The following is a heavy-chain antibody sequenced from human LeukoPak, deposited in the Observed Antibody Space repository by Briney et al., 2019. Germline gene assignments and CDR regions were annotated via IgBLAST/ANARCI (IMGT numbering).Heavy chain of an antibody. CDR3: ARHYGP. CDR2: INHSGST. Sequence: PSETLSLTCAVYGGSFSGYYWSWIRQPPRKGLGWIGEINHSGSTNYNPSLKSRVTISVDTSKNQFSLKLSSVTAADTAVYYCARHYGPWGQGTLVTVSS. CDR1: GGSFSGYY. D-gene: IGHD3-16*01. V-gene: IGHV4-34*01. J-gene: IGHJ4*02.